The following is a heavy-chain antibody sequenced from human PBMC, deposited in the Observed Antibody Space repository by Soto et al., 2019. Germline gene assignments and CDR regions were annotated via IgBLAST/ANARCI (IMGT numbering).Heavy chain of an antibody. D-gene: IGHD2-15*01. CDR1: GYTFTDYA. CDR3: ARGRWSTRNANYYFDH. J-gene: IGHJ4*02. Sequence: ASVKVSCKASGYTFTDYAMNWVRQAPGQRPEWMGWINAGNGNLKYSQNFQGRVTITRDASASTAYMELSSLRSEDTAVYFCARGRWSTRNANYYFDHWGQGTLVTVSS. V-gene: IGHV1-3*01. CDR2: INAGNGNL.